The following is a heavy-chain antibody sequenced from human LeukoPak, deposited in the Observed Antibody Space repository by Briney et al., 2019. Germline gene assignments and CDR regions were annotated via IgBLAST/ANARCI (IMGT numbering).Heavy chain of an antibody. CDR1: GGSISSSDYY. CDR3: ARASGSGYYTDWFDP. D-gene: IGHD3-3*01. J-gene: IGHJ5*02. V-gene: IGHV4-30-4*01. Sequence: SQTLSLTCTVSGGSISSSDYYWSWIRQPPGKGLEWIGYIYHSGSTYSNPSLKSRVTISVDTFKNQFSLKLSSVTAADTAVYYCARASGSGYYTDWFDPWGQGTLVTVSS. CDR2: IYHSGST.